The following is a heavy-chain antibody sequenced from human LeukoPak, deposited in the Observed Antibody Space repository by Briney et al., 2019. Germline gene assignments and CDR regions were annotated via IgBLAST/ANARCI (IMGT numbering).Heavy chain of an antibody. D-gene: IGHD5-18*01. Sequence: SETLSLTCTVSGGSISSSSYYWGWIRQPPGKGLEWIGGIYYSGSTYYNPSLKSRVTISVDTSKNQFSLKLSSVTAADTAVYYCARANPMGYSYGIFDYWGQGTLVTVSS. CDR3: ARANPMGYSYGIFDY. CDR2: IYYSGST. CDR1: GGSISSSSYY. J-gene: IGHJ4*02. V-gene: IGHV4-39*01.